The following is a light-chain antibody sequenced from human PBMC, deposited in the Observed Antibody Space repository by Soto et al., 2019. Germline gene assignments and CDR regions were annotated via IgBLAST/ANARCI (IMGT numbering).Light chain of an antibody. CDR3: QQYYRWPQT. J-gene: IGKJ1*01. V-gene: IGKV3-15*01. CDR2: AAS. Sequence: EIVMTQSPATLSVSPGERATLSCRASQSLSFNLAWYQQKPGQAPRLLIYAASTRATGIPARFSGSGSGTEFTLTISSLQSEDFAVYYCQQYYRWPQTFGQGTKVEIK. CDR1: QSLSFN.